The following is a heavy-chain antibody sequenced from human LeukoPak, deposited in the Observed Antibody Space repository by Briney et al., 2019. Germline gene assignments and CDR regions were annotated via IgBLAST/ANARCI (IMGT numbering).Heavy chain of an antibody. CDR2: ISWNSGSI. Sequence: GGSLRLSCAASGFTFSSYAMAWVRQAPGKGLEWVSGISWNSGSIGYADSVKGRFTISRDNAKNSLYLQMNSLRAEDMALYYCAKGYGGSYYPNPYFDYWGQGTLVTVSS. CDR3: AKGYGGSYYPNPYFDY. CDR1: GFTFSSYA. V-gene: IGHV3-9*03. J-gene: IGHJ4*02. D-gene: IGHD1-26*01.